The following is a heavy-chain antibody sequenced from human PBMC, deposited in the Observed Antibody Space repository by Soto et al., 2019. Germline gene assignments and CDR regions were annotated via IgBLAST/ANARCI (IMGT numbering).Heavy chain of an antibody. Sequence: ASVKVACKTSAGTFSSDTYSWVLHAPGQGLEWMGRIIPILGIANYAQKFQGRVTITADNSTSTAYMELSSLRSEDTAVYYCARDKGPYQLLHYWGQGTLVTVSS. CDR3: ARDKGPYQLLHY. J-gene: IGHJ4*02. V-gene: IGHV1-69*04. CDR1: AGTFSSDT. CDR2: IIPILGIA. D-gene: IGHD2-2*01.